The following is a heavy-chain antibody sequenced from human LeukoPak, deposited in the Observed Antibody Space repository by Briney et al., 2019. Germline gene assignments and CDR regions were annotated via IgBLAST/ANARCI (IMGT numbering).Heavy chain of an antibody. Sequence: ASVKVSCKASGYTFTSYGISWVRQAPGQGPELMGWISAYNGNTNYAQKLQGRVTVTTDTSTSTAYMELRSLRSDDTAVYYCATDRNTAMAAFDYWGQGTLVTVSS. J-gene: IGHJ4*02. CDR2: ISAYNGNT. D-gene: IGHD5-18*01. V-gene: IGHV1-18*04. CDR3: ATDRNTAMAAFDY. CDR1: GYTFTSYG.